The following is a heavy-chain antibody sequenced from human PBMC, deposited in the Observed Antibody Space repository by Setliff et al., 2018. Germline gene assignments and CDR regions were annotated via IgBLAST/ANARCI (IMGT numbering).Heavy chain of an antibody. CDR3: ARDLGAIFRYGLDV. CDR2: VRFDGSYK. D-gene: IGHD3-16*01. Sequence: PGESLKISCAASGFVFGTYGMHWVRQAPGKGLDWVASVRFDGSYKVYADSVKGRFTIPRDRAKNSLYLQMNSLRAEDTAVYYCARDLGAIFRYGLDVWGQGTTVTVSS. CDR1: GFVFGTYG. J-gene: IGHJ6*02. V-gene: IGHV3-30*02.